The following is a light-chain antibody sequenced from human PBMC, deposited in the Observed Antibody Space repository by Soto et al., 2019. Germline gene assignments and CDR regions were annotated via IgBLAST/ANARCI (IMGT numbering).Light chain of an antibody. J-gene: IGLJ1*01. Sequence: QSALTQPASVSGSLGQSITISCTEDSSDLTYNYVSWYQQHQHKAPKLIIYDVTYRPSGISARFSGSQSAGSASLTISGLQAEDEADYYCSSSTPTRGFVFGSGTKVTVL. CDR2: DVT. CDR3: SSSTPTRGFV. CDR1: SSDLTYNY. V-gene: IGLV2-14*03.